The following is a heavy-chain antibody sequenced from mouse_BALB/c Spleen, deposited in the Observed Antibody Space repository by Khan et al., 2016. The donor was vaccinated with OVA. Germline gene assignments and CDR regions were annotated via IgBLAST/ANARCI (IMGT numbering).Heavy chain of an antibody. J-gene: IGHJ4*01. V-gene: IGHV3-2*02. CDR2: ISYGGST. CDR3: ARKNYYGYAMDY. D-gene: IGHD1-1*01. CDR1: GYSITSDYA. Sequence: EVQLQESGPGLVKPSPSLSLTCTVTGYSITSDYAWDWIRQFPGNKLEWMGYISYGGSTSYNPSLKNQISITRDTSKNQFFLQLNSVTTEDTATYYCARKNYYGYAMDYWGQGTPVTVSS.